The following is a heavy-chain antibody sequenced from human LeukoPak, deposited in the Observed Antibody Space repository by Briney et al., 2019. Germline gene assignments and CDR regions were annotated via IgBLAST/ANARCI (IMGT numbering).Heavy chain of an antibody. Sequence: PSETLSLTCSVSSASISSSYWNWIRQPPGKGLEWIGYIHYSGSTSYNPSLKSPVTISVDTSKNQFSLRLRSVTAADTAVYYCARGQPVTLDAFDIWGQGTKVIVSS. D-gene: IGHD4-17*01. CDR3: ARGQPVTLDAFDI. CDR2: IHYSGST. CDR1: SASISSSY. V-gene: IGHV4-59*01. J-gene: IGHJ3*02.